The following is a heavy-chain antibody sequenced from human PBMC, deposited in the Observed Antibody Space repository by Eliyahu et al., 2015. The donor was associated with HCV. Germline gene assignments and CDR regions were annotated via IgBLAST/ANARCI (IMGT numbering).Heavy chain of an antibody. J-gene: IGHJ3*01. CDR2: ISSNSANI. Sequence: EVQLVESGGGLVQPGRSLRLSCAGSGFSFDNEGIHWVRQAPGKGLGWVSGISSNSANIGYADSVKGRFTISRDNVKKSVYLQMNSLRPEDTALYYCARIYCGGGFCYSGTFDVWGQGTMVTVSS. D-gene: IGHD2-15*01. V-gene: IGHV3-9*01. CDR1: GFSFDNEG. CDR3: ARIYCGGGFCYSGTFDV.